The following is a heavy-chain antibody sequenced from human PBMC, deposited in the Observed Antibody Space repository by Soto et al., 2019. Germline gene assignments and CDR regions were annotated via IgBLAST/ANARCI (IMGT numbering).Heavy chain of an antibody. CDR2: INHSGST. CDR3: ARGHVIGN. V-gene: IGHV4-34*01. J-gene: IGHJ4*02. CDR1: GGSFSGYY. Sequence: QVQLQQWGAGLLKPSETLSLTCAVYGGSFSGYYWSWIRQPPGKGLEWIGEINHSGSTNYNPSLKSRVTISVDTSKDQFSLKLSSVTAADTAVYYCARGHVIGNWGQGTLVTVSS. D-gene: IGHD3-16*02.